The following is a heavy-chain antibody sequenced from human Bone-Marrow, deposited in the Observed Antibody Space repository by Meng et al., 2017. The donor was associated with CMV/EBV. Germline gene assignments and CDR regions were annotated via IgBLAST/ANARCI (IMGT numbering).Heavy chain of an antibody. CDR1: GYTFNIYW. CDR3: ARASRDGDYFDY. CDR2: IYPGDSDA. J-gene: IGHJ4*02. D-gene: IGHD5-24*01. Sequence: KVSCKVSGYTFNIYWIGWVRQMPGKGLEWVGIIYPGDSDARYSPSFQGQVTISVDRSISTAYLQWNSLKASDTATYYCARASRDGDYFDYWGQGTLVTVPS. V-gene: IGHV5-51*01.